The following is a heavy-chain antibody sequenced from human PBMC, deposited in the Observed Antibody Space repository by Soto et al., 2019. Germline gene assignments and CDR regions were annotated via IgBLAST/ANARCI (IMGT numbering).Heavy chain of an antibody. J-gene: IGHJ4*02. Sequence: QVQLVESGGGVVQPGRSLRLSCAASGFTVSAYTMHWVRQAPGKGLEWVAVISSDGNHKYYTDSVKGRFTISRDTSTNTLYLQMNSLRAEDTAVYYCARWEQPLFDYWGQGTLVTVSS. CDR2: ISSDGNHK. D-gene: IGHD1-26*01. V-gene: IGHV3-30-3*01. CDR1: GFTVSAYT. CDR3: ARWEQPLFDY.